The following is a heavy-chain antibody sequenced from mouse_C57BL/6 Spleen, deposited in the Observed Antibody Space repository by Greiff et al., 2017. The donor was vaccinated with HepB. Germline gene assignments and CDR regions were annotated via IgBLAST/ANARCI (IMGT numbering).Heavy chain of an antibody. CDR1: GFTFSDAW. CDR2: IRNKANNHAT. CDR3: TKVTGYGYDVDYFDY. D-gene: IGHD2-2*01. J-gene: IGHJ2*01. V-gene: IGHV6-6*01. Sequence: EVQGVESGGGLVQPGGSMKLSCAASGFTFSDAWMDWVRQSPEKGLEWVAEIRNKANNHATYYAESVKGRFTISRDDSKSSVYLQMNSLRAEDTGIYYCTKVTGYGYDVDYFDYWGQGTTLTVSS.